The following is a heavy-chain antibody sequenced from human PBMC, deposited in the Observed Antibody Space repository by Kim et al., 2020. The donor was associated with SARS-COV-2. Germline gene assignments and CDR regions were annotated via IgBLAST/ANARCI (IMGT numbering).Heavy chain of an antibody. J-gene: IGHJ3*02. V-gene: IGHV4-4*02. CDR1: GGSISSSNW. CDR3: ARDLRSSRGAFDI. CDR2: IYHSGST. D-gene: IGHD6-19*01. Sequence: SETLSLTCAVSGGSISSSNWWSWVRQPPGKGLEWIGEIYHSGSTNYNPSLKSRVTISVDKSKNQFSLKLSSVTAADTGVYYCARDLRSSRGAFDIWGQGTMVTVSS.